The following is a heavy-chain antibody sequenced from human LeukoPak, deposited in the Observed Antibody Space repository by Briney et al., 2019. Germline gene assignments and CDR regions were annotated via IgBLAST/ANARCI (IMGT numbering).Heavy chain of an antibody. D-gene: IGHD3-3*01. V-gene: IGHV4-34*01. CDR3: ARGTPYYDFWSGYLEFDY. J-gene: IGHJ4*02. CDR2: INHSGST. CDR1: GGSFSGYY. Sequence: SETLSLTCAVYGGSFSGYYWSRIRQPPGKGLEWIGEINHSGSTNYNPSLKSRVTISVDTSKNQFSLKLSSVTAADTAVYYCARGTPYYDFWSGYLEFDYWGQGTLVTVSS.